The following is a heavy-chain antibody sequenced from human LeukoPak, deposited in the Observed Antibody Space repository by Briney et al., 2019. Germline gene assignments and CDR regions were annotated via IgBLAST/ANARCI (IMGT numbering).Heavy chain of an antibody. J-gene: IGHJ1*01. CDR3: ARDDILTGYSEYFQH. V-gene: IGHV1-18*01. D-gene: IGHD3-9*01. CDR2: ISAYNGNT. CDR1: GYTFTSYG. Sequence: ASVKVSCKASGYTFTSYGISWVRQAPGQGLEWMGWISAYNGNTNYAQKLQGRVTMTTDTSTSTAYMELRSLRSDDTAVYYCARDDILTGYSEYFQHWGQGTLVTVSS.